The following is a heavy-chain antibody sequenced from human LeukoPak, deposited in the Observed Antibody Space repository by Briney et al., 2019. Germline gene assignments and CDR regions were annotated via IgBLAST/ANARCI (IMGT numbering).Heavy chain of an antibody. D-gene: IGHD2-15*01. CDR3: AREMFSRRKPGYCSGGSCSNWFDP. J-gene: IGHJ5*02. CDR1: GGTFSSYA. CDR2: IIPVFGTA. V-gene: IGHV1-69*05. Sequence: ASVKVSCKASGGTFSSYAISWVRQAPGHGLEWMGRIIPVFGTANYAPKFQGRVTFTTDESKSTAYMELSSLRFEDTAVYYCAREMFSRRKPGYCSGGSCSNWFDPWGQGTLVTVSS.